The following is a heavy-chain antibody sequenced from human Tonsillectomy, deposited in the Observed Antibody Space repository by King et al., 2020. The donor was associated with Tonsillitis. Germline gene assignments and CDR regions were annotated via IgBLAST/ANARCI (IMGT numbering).Heavy chain of an antibody. D-gene: IGHD6-13*01. CDR3: ANELQQLVPGIYYGMDV. V-gene: IGHV3-23*04. Sequence: QLVESGGGLVQPGGSLRLSCAASGFTFSSYAMTWVCQAPEEGLEWVSAISVSVGSTDYADSVKGRFTISRDNSKNTLYLQMNSLRAEDTAVYYCANELQQLVPGIYYGMDVWGQGTTVTVSS. J-gene: IGHJ6*02. CDR1: GFTFSSYA. CDR2: ISVSVGST.